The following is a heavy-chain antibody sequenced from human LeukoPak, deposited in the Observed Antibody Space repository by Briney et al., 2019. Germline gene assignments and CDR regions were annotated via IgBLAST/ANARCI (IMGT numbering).Heavy chain of an antibody. Sequence: SVKVSCKASGGTFSSYAISWVRQAPGQGLEWMGGIIPIFGTANYAQKFQGRVTITADESTSTAYMELSSLRSEDTAVYYCARDDQNYYDSSGYFDYWGQGTLVTVSS. CDR1: GGTFSSYA. CDR3: ARDDQNYYDSSGYFDY. J-gene: IGHJ4*02. CDR2: IIPIFGTA. D-gene: IGHD3-22*01. V-gene: IGHV1-69*13.